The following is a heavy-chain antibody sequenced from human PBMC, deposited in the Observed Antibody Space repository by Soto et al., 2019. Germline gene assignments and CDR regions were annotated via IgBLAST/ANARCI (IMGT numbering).Heavy chain of an antibody. Sequence: QVQLVESGGGVVQPGRSLRLSCAASGFAFSTCAMHWVRQAPGKGLEWVALISYDGSNKYYADSVKGRFTISRDNSKNTXXLQMNSLRAEDTAVYYCVRDKRDLRFLEWSYYFDYWGQGTLVTVSS. J-gene: IGHJ4*02. CDR2: ISYDGSNK. CDR1: GFAFSTCA. CDR3: VRDKRDLRFLEWSYYFDY. D-gene: IGHD3-3*01. V-gene: IGHV3-30-3*01.